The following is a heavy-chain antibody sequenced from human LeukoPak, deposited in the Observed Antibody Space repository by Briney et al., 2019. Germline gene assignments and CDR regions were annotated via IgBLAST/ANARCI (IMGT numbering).Heavy chain of an antibody. J-gene: IGHJ4*02. CDR3: ARGVVITGLDY. V-gene: IGHV4-59*01. CDR1: GGFISSYH. CDR2: IYSSGNT. Sequence: SETLSLTCTVSGGFISSYHWNWIRQTPGKGLEWIGSIYSSGNTNYNPSLKSRVTISVDTSKNQFSLMLTSVTAADTAVYYCARGVVITGLDYWGQGTLVTVSS. D-gene: IGHD3-3*01.